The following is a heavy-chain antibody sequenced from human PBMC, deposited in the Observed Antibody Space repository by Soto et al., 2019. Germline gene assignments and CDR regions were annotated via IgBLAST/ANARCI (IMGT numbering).Heavy chain of an antibody. J-gene: IGHJ4*02. Sequence: GVSLRISSGASGFTFSSFSMNWVRQAPGKGLERVSSISSSSSYIYYADSVKGRFTICRAKAKNSLYLQMNSLRAEDTAVYYCARDKDDFWSGYTFDYWGKGTLVTVSP. V-gene: IGHV3-21*01. CDR3: ARDKDDFWSGYTFDY. D-gene: IGHD3-3*01. CDR2: ISSSSSYI. CDR1: GFTFSSFS.